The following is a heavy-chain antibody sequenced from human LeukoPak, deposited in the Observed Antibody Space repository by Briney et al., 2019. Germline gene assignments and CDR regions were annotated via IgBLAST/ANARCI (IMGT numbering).Heavy chain of an antibody. D-gene: IGHD6-19*01. CDR3: ARDAGSGWSSFVY. J-gene: IGHJ4*02. V-gene: IGHV6-1*01. CDR1: GDSVSSNSAA. Sequence: QTLSLTCAISGDSVSSNSAAWNCIRQSPSRGLEWIGRTYYRYKWYYDYAVSMKTRITLNPDTSKDQCSLQLNSVTPEDTAVNSCARDAGSGWSSFVYWGQGTLVTVSS. CDR2: TYYRYKWYY.